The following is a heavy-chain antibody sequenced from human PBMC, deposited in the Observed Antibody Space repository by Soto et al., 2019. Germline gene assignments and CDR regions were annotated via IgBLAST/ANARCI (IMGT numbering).Heavy chain of an antibody. J-gene: IGHJ4*02. V-gene: IGHV3-30*18. CDR1: GFTFSSYG. Sequence: LSCAASGFTFSSYGMHWVRQAPGKGLEWVAVISYDGSNKYYADSVKGRFTISRDNSKNTLYLQMNSLRAEDTAVYYCAKLRVSGSYWWGSFDYWGQGTLVTVSS. CDR2: ISYDGSNK. D-gene: IGHD1-26*01. CDR3: AKLRVSGSYWWGSFDY.